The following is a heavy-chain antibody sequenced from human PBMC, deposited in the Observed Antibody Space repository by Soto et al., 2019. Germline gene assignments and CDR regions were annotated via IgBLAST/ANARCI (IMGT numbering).Heavy chain of an antibody. Sequence: EVQLLESGGGLVQPGGSLGLSCAASGFTFSSYAMSWVRQAPGKGLEWVSAISGSGGSTYYADSVKGRFTISRDNSKNTLYLQMNSLRAEDTAVYYCAKTRDDSSALSDYWGQGTLVTVSS. CDR1: GFTFSSYA. J-gene: IGHJ4*02. D-gene: IGHD3-22*01. V-gene: IGHV3-23*01. CDR2: ISGSGGST. CDR3: AKTRDDSSALSDY.